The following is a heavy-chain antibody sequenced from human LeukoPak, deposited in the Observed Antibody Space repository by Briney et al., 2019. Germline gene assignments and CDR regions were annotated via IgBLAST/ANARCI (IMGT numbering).Heavy chain of an antibody. D-gene: IGHD3-16*01. J-gene: IGHJ2*01. CDR3: VTGHYDSRMYFDL. CDR1: GLTFSTYW. Sequence: GRSLRLSCTASGLTFSTYWVHWVRQAPGKGLVLVSQIKFDGSLASYADSVKGRFTISRDNAKNTLYLQMNTLGTEDTAVYYCVTGHYDSRMYFDLWGRGTLVTVSS. CDR2: IKFDGSLA. V-gene: IGHV3-74*01.